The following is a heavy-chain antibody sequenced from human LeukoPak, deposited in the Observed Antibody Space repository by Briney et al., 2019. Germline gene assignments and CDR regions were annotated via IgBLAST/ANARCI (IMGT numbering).Heavy chain of an antibody. J-gene: IGHJ3*02. CDR1: GASIGSGGHY. D-gene: IGHD6-19*01. V-gene: IGHV4-31*03. CDR3: ARANQWLVLGPHDAFDI. CDR2: IYDDGST. Sequence: SQTLSLTCNVSGASIGSGGHYWTWIRQHPGKGLEWIGNIYDDGSTYYNPSLKSRVTISVDTSKNQFSLKLSSVTAADTAVYYCARANQWLVLGPHDAFDIWGQGTMVTVSS.